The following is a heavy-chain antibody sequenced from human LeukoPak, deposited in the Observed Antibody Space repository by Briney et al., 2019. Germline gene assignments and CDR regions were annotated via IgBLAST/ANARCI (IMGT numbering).Heavy chain of an antibody. J-gene: IGHJ6*03. CDR3: ARDQGYSPYYYYMDV. V-gene: IGHV3-7*01. D-gene: IGHD4-11*01. CDR1: GFTFSSYW. CDR2: IKQDGSEK. Sequence: GSLRLSCAASGFTFSSYWMSWVRQAPGKGLEWVANIKQDGSEKYYVDSVKGRFTISRDNAKNSLYLQMNSLRAEDTAVNYCARDQGYSPYYYYMDVWGKGTTVTVSS.